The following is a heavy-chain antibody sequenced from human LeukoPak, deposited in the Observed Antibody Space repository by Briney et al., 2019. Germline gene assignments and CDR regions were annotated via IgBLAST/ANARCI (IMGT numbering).Heavy chain of an antibody. CDR1: GFTFSSYA. D-gene: IGHD2-2*01. V-gene: IGHV3-23*01. CDR3: ARDAPYHDL. CDR2: ISGSGGST. Sequence: GGSLRLSCAASGFTFSSYAMSWVRQAPGKGLEWVSAISGSGGSTYYADSVKGRFTISRDNSKNTLYLQMSSLTTEDTALYYCARDAPYHDLWGQGTLVTVSS. J-gene: IGHJ5*02.